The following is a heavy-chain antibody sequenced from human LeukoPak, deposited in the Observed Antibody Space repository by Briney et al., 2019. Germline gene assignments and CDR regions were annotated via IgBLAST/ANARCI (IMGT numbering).Heavy chain of an antibody. CDR3: ARDVPYYDSSGYPLPDYFDY. V-gene: IGHV1-18*01. Sequence: ASVKVSCKASGYTFTSYGISLVRQAPGQGLEWMGWISAYNGNTNYAQKLQGRVTMTTDTSTSTAYMELRSLRSDDTAVYCCARDVPYYDSSGYPLPDYFDYWGQGTLVTVSS. CDR2: ISAYNGNT. J-gene: IGHJ4*02. D-gene: IGHD3-22*01. CDR1: GYTFTSYG.